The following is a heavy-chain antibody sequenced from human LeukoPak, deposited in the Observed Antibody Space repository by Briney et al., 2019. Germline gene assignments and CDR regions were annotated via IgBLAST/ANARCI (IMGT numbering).Heavy chain of an antibody. Sequence: SETLSLTCAVYGGSFSGYYWSWIRQPPGKGLEWIGEINHSGSTNYNPSLKSRVTISVDTSKNQFSLKLSSVTAADTAVYYCARGRRITMVRGVIKAYNWFDPWGQGTLVTVSS. V-gene: IGHV4-34*01. J-gene: IGHJ5*02. CDR1: GGSFSGYY. D-gene: IGHD3-10*01. CDR3: ARGRRITMVRGVIKAYNWFDP. CDR2: INHSGST.